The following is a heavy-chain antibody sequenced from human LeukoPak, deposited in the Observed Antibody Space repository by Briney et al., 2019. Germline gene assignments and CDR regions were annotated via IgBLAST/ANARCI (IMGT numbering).Heavy chain of an antibody. CDR1: GYTFTGYY. CDR2: INPSSGGT. J-gene: IGHJ4*02. Sequence: ASVKVSCKASGYTFTGYYMHWVRQAPGQGLEWMGWINPSSGGTNYAQKFQDRVSMTRDTSISTAYMQLSRLRSDDTAVYYCAESTWDPMGHFDYWGQGTLVTVSS. CDR3: AESTWDPMGHFDY. V-gene: IGHV1-2*02. D-gene: IGHD2/OR15-2a*01.